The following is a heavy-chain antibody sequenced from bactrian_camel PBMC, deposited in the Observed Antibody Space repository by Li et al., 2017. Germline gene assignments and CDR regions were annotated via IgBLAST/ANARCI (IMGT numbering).Heavy chain of an antibody. CDR1: GSISSRDC. CDR3: AARPGRRCQFWFEKDFDY. CDR2: LYTALGST. V-gene: IGHV3S1*01. J-gene: IGHJ4*01. D-gene: IGHD3*01. Sequence: HVQLVESGGGSVQTGGSLRISCVAQGSISSRDCMAWFRQAPGKEREEVARLYTALGSTWYLDSVKGRFTISDNARNTMYLQMNALKPEDTATYYCAARPGRRCQFWFEKDFDYWGQGTQVTVS.